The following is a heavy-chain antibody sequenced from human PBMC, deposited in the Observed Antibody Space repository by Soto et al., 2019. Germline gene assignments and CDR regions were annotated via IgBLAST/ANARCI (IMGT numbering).Heavy chain of an antibody. V-gene: IGHV3-23*01. J-gene: IGHJ4*02. CDR2: ISGSGGST. D-gene: IGHD1-26*01. Sequence: GGPLRLSCAASGFTFSSYALSWVRQAPGKGLVGVSAISGSGGSTYYAGSVKGRFTISRDNSNNTLYLQMNSLRAEDTAVYYCAKTPIVGANRPYYFDYWGQGTLVTVSS. CDR1: GFTFSSYA. CDR3: AKTPIVGANRPYYFDY.